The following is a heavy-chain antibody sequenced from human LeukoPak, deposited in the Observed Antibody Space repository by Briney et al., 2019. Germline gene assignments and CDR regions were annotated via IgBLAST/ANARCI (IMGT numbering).Heavy chain of an antibody. CDR2: IYPGDSDT. J-gene: IGHJ4*02. D-gene: IGHD6-13*01. Sequence: GESLKISCKGSGYSFTSYWIGWVRQVPGKGLEWMGIIYPGDSDTRYSPSFQGQVTISADKSINTAYLQWSSLKASDTAIYYCARVSYSSSWYGDYWGQGTLVTVSS. V-gene: IGHV5-51*01. CDR1: GYSFTSYW. CDR3: ARVSYSSSWYGDY.